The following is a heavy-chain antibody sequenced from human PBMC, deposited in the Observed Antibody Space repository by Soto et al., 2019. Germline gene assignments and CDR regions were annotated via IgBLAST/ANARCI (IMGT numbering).Heavy chain of an antibody. CDR2: ISPNNGNT. CDR3: ARKRSYDMFYDI. V-gene: IGHV1-3*01. J-gene: IGHJ3*02. CDR1: GYTFTTYA. Sequence: QVQLVQSGAEVEKPGASVKVSCRASGYTFTTYALHWVRQAPGQRPEWMGWISPNNGNTKYSENFKARVTMTRDTSASTAYMELSNLRSEDTAVYSCARKRSYDMFYDIWGQGTMVTVSS. D-gene: IGHD3-10*01.